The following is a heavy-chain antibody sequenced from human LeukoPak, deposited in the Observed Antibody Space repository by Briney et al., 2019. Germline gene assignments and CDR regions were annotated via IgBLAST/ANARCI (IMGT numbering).Heavy chain of an antibody. D-gene: IGHD2-21*01. J-gene: IGHJ4*02. CDR3: ARVGEHIVGEV. V-gene: IGHV1-69*13. CDR1: GGTFSSYA. Sequence: GASVTVSCQASGGTFSSYAISWVRQAPGPGLEWMGGIIPIFGTANYAQQFQGRVTITAGESTSTAYMELSSLRSEDTAVYYCARVGEHIVGEVWGQGTLVTVSS. CDR2: IIPIFGTA.